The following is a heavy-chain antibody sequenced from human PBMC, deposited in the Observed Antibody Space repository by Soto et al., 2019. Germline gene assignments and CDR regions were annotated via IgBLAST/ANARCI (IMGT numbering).Heavy chain of an antibody. CDR3: ARALKDSSGYYRFDY. Sequence: QAPGKGLEWVSSITSSSSYIFYADSVKGRFTISRDNAKNSLYLQMNSLRAEDTAVYYCARALKDSSGYYRFDYWGQGTLVTVSS. V-gene: IGHV3-21*01. CDR2: ITSSSSYI. D-gene: IGHD3-22*01. J-gene: IGHJ4*02.